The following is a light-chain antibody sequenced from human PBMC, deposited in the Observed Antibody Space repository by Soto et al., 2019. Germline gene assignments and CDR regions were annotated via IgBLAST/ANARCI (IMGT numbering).Light chain of an antibody. Sequence: EILLTQSPATLSLSPGERATLSCRASQSVGDYLAWYQQRPGQAPRLLIYGASTRATGIPARFSASGSETEFTLTISSLEPDDFDVYFCQQRSKLHQTFGGGIKIEVK. CDR2: GAS. V-gene: IGKV3D-11*02. CDR1: QSVGDY. CDR3: QQRSKLHQT. J-gene: IGKJ4*01.